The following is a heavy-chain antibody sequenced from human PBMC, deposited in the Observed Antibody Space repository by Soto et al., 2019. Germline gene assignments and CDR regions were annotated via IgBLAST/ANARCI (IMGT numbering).Heavy chain of an antibody. D-gene: IGHD6-19*01. CDR2: IYPGDSDT. Sequence: ESLKISCKGSGYSFTSYWIGWVRQMPGKGLEWMGIIYPGDSDTRYSPSFQGQVTISADKSISTAYLQWSSLKASDTAMYYCARRVAVAGRFDYYGMDVWGQGTTVTVSS. J-gene: IGHJ6*02. V-gene: IGHV5-51*01. CDR3: ARRVAVAGRFDYYGMDV. CDR1: GYSFTSYW.